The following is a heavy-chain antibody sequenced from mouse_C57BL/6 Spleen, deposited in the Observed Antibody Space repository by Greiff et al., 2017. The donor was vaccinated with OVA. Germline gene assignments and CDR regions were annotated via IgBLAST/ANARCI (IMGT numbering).Heavy chain of an antibody. Sequence: QVQLKQSGPELVKPGASVKISCKASGYAFSSSWMNWVKQRPGKGLEWIGRIYPGDGDTNYNGKFKGKATLTADKSSSTAYMQLSSLTSEDSAVYFCARRGAQADSFDYWGQGTTLTVSS. CDR1: GYAFSSSW. D-gene: IGHD3-2*02. CDR3: ARRGAQADSFDY. CDR2: IYPGDGDT. J-gene: IGHJ2*01. V-gene: IGHV1-82*01.